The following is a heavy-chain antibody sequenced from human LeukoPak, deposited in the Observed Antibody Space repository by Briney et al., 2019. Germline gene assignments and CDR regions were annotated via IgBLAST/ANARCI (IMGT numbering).Heavy chain of an antibody. Sequence: PGGSLRLSCAASGFTFSSYWMSWVRQAPGKGLEWVANIKQDGSGKYYVDSVKGRFTISRDNAKNSLYLQMNSLRAEDTAVYYCARRGLRYYYDSSGYYSLDYWGQGTLVTVSS. D-gene: IGHD3-22*01. CDR1: GFTFSSYW. CDR3: ARRGLRYYYDSSGYYSLDY. CDR2: IKQDGSGK. V-gene: IGHV3-7*01. J-gene: IGHJ4*02.